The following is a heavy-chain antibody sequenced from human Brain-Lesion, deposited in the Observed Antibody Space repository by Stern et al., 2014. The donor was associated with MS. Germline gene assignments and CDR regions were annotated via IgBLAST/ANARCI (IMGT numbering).Heavy chain of an antibody. V-gene: IGHV4-4*02. CDR1: GGSISSGNW. CDR3: ASNRGSGSFFDS. CDR2: MYHSGIT. Sequence: QLVQSGPGLVKPSGTLSLTCAVSGGSISSGNWWSWVRQSPGKRLEWIGEMYHSGITNYNPSLESRVSISIDKSKNQFSLKVYSLTAADTAVYYCASNRGSGSFFDSWGQGSLVTVSS. J-gene: IGHJ4*02. D-gene: IGHD1-26*01.